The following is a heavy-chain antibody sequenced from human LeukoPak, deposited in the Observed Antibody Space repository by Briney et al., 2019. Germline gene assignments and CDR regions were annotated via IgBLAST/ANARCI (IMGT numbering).Heavy chain of an antibody. CDR1: GYTFTIYG. CDR3: ARGGGSGSYSSYMDV. Sequence: ASVKVSCKASGYTFTIYGISWVRQAPGQGLGLMGLISAYNGNTNYAQKLQGRVTMTTDTSTSTAYMEPRSLRSDDTAVYYCARGGGSGSYSSYMDVWGKGTTVTVSS. J-gene: IGHJ6*03. V-gene: IGHV1-18*01. D-gene: IGHD3-10*01. CDR2: ISAYNGNT.